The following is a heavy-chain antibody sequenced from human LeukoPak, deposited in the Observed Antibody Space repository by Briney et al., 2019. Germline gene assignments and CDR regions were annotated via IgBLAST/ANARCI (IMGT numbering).Heavy chain of an antibody. V-gene: IGHV3-23*01. CDR2: ISGSGGST. J-gene: IGHJ4*02. CDR3: AKRLQQQLVLWSYEYFDY. CDR1: GFTFSSYA. D-gene: IGHD6-13*01. Sequence: GGSLRLSCAASGFTFSSYAMSWVRQAPGKGLEWVSAISGSGGSTYYADSVKGRFTISRDNSKNTLYLQMTSLRAEDTAVYYCAKRLQQQLVLWSYEYFDYWGQGNLVTVSS.